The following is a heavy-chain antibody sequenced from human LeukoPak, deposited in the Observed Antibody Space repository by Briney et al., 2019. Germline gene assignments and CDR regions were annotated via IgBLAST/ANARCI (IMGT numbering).Heavy chain of an antibody. CDR3: ARGSGGYNYEADY. V-gene: IGHV3-33*01. J-gene: IGHJ4*02. CDR1: GFTFSSYG. D-gene: IGHD5-24*01. CDR2: IWYDGSNK. Sequence: GGSPRLSCAASGFTFSSYGMHWVRQAPGKGLEWVAVIWYDGSNKYYADSVKGRFTISRDNSKNTLYLQMNSLRAEDTAVYYCARGSGGYNYEADYWGQGTLVTVSS.